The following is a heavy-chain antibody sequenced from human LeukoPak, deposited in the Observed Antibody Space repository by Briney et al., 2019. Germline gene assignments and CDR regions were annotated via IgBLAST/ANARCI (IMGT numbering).Heavy chain of an antibody. Sequence: SETLSLTCTVSGDSITSGSYYWSWIRQPAGKGLEWIGRIFISGGTNYNPSLRSRVTMSLDTSKNQFSLKLSSVTAADTAVYYCARLNSPVDGDRDYWGQGTLVTVSS. D-gene: IGHD3-10*01. CDR1: GDSITSGSYY. J-gene: IGHJ4*02. V-gene: IGHV4-61*02. CDR3: ARLNSPVDGDRDY. CDR2: IFISGGT.